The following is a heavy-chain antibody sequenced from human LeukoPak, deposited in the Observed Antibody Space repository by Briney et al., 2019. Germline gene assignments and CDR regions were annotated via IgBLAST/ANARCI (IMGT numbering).Heavy chain of an antibody. Sequence: SVKVSCKASGGTFSSYAISWVRQAPGQGLEWMGRIIPILGIANYAQKFQGRVTITADKSTSTAYMELSSLRSEDTAVYYCARDSRCSSTSCYGIKYFQHWGQGTLATVSS. CDR2: IIPILGIA. CDR3: ARDSRCSSTSCYGIKYFQH. V-gene: IGHV1-69*04. J-gene: IGHJ1*01. D-gene: IGHD2-2*01. CDR1: GGTFSSYA.